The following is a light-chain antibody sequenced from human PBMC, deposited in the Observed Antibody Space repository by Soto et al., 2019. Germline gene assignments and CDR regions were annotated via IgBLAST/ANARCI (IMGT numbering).Light chain of an antibody. J-gene: IGKJ3*01. CDR1: QTIGSS. CDR2: DTY. V-gene: IGKV3-11*01. Sequence: EIVLTQSPATLSLSPGERATLSCRASQTIGSSLAWYQQRPGQAPRLLIYDTYNRATGIPARFSGSGSGTDFNLTIRSLEAEDFAVYYCQHRSSGPLFNFGPGTKVDI. CDR3: QHRSSGPLFN.